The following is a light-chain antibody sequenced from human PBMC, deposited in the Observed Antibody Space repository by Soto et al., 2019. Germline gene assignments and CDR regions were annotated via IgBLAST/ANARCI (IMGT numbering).Light chain of an antibody. J-gene: IGKJ1*01. CDR2: GAS. CDR3: QQHGSSSWT. V-gene: IGKV3-20*01. Sequence: EIVLTQSPDTLSLSPGERATLSCRASQSVGSSYLAWYQRKPGQAPRLLIYGASSRATGIPDRFSGSGSGTDFTLTISRLEPEDFALYYCQQHGSSSWTFGQGTKVEIK. CDR1: QSVGSSY.